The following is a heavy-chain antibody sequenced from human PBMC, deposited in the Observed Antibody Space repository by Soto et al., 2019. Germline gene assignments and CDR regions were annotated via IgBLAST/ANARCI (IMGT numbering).Heavy chain of an antibody. CDR3: ARNKTTIWPDY. CDR2: ISAYNGNT. Sequence: QVQLVQSGGEVKKPGASVKVSCKASGYTFTSYGISWVRQAPGQGPEWMGWISAYNGNTNYAQKLQGRVTMTTDTTTSTAHRELRTLRSDDTAMYYCARNKTTIWPDYWGQGTLVTVSS. J-gene: IGHJ4*02. CDR1: GYTFTSYG. V-gene: IGHV1-18*01.